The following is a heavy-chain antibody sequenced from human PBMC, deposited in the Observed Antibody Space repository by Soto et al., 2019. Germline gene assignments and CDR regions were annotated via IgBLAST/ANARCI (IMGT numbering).Heavy chain of an antibody. CDR3: ARQRTTVVTQAYFDH. D-gene: IGHD2-21*02. Sequence: PSETLSLTCIVSGESISSSSYYWGRIRQPPGKGLEWIGSIYYSGLTYYNPSFKSRVTISIDTSKNQFSLKLSSVTATDTAVYYCARQRTTVVTQAYFDHWGQGALVTVSS. CDR2: IYYSGLT. CDR1: GESISSSSYY. V-gene: IGHV4-39*01. J-gene: IGHJ4*02.